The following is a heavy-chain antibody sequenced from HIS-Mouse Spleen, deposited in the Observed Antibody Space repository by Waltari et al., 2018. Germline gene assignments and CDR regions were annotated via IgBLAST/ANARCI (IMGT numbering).Heavy chain of an antibody. CDR1: GFSLSTSGMC. Sequence: QVTLRESGPALVKPTQTLTLTCTFSGFSLSTSGMCVSWIRQPPGKALEWLARIDRDDDKYYSPSLKTKLTSSRETSKNQVVLTMTNMDPLDTATYYCARIAEGYTSGWYAFDYWGQGTLVTVSS. CDR2: IDRDDDK. D-gene: IGHD6-19*01. V-gene: IGHV2-70*15. CDR3: ARIAEGYTSGWYAFDY. J-gene: IGHJ4*02.